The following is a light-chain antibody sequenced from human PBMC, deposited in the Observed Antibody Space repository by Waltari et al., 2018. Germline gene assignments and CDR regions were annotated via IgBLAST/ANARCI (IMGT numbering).Light chain of an antibody. V-gene: IGLV2-14*01. CDR3: SSYTGGSTFYV. J-gene: IGLJ1*01. CDR2: GVS. CDR1: SNDVGNYHH. Sequence: QSALTQPASVSGTPGQSITIHCTGTSNDVGNYHHVSCYQQPQGKVPKLIISGVSNRPSGVSNRFSGSKSGNTASLTISGLQAEDEADYYCSSYTGGSTFYVFGTGTKVAVL.